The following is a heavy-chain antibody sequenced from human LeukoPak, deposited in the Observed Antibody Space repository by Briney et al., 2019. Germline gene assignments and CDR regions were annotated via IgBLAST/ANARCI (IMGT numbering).Heavy chain of an antibody. D-gene: IGHD1/OR15-1a*01. CDR1: VDSFSSSG. CDR3: AKAGLLVPSRVRSRRRRLDWGNKGWYFDY. CDR2: IIGSGGGT. Sequence: GGSLRLSCADSVDSFSSSGMSSVREAPGKRLEWVSAIIGSGGGTYYAESVKGGFTISRDKSKNTPYLQMNSLRAEDTAVYYCAKAGLLVPSRVRSRRRRLDWGNKGWYFDYWGQGTLVTVSS. V-gene: IGHV3-23*01. J-gene: IGHJ4*02.